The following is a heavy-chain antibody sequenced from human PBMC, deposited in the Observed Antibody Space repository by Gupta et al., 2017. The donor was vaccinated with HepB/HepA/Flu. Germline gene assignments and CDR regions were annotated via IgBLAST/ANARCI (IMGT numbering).Heavy chain of an antibody. CDR1: GFTFTNFD. J-gene: IGHJ4*02. CDR3: AKHLSAPGTYYFNY. Sequence: EVQLLESGGGLVQPGASLRLSCTASGFTFTNFDMSWVRRAPGKGLEWVSSISGAGDTTFYAESVKGRFTISRDSSSNTLYLQMNSLKAEDTAIYYCAKHLSAPGTYYFNYWGQGTLVTVSS. D-gene: IGHD6-13*01. CDR2: ISGAGDTT. V-gene: IGHV3-23*01.